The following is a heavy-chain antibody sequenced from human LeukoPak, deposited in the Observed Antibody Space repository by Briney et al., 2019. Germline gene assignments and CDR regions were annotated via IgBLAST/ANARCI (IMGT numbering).Heavy chain of an antibody. V-gene: IGHV3-9*01. J-gene: IGHJ6*03. CDR3: EKPRIAYYMDV. CDR1: GFTFDDYA. CDR2: ISWNSGSI. Sequence: GGSLRLSCAASGFTFDDYAMHWVRQAPGKGLEWVSGISWNSGSIGYADSVKGRFTISRDNAKNSLYLQMNSLRAEDTALYYCEKPRIAYYMDVWEKGTTVTVSS.